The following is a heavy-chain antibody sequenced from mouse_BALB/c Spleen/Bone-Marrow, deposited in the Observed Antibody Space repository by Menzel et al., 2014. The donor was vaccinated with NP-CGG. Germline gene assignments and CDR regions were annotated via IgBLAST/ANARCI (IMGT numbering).Heavy chain of an antibody. CDR2: IDPSDGET. CDR3: ARNWVYFDY. J-gene: IGHJ2*01. V-gene: IGHV1-69*02. D-gene: IGHD4-1*01. Sequence: QVQLQQSGAELVKPGAPVKLSCKASGYTFTSYWMNWVKQRPGRGLEWIGRIDPSDGETHYNQKFKDKATLTVDKSSSTAYIQLSGLTSEDSAVYYCARNWVYFDYWGQGTTLTVSS. CDR1: GYTFTSYW.